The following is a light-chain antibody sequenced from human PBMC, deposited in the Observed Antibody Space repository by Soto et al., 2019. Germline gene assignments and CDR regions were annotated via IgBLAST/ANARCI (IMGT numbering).Light chain of an antibody. CDR2: GNI. V-gene: IGLV1-40*01. CDR3: QSYDSSLSAWV. J-gene: IGLJ3*02. CDR1: SSNIGAGYD. Sequence: QSVLTQPPSVSGAPGQRVTISCTGSSSNIGAGYDVHWYQLLPGTAPKLLIYGNINRPSGVPDRFSGSKSGTSASLAITGLQAEDEADYYCQSYDSSLSAWVFGGGTQLTVL.